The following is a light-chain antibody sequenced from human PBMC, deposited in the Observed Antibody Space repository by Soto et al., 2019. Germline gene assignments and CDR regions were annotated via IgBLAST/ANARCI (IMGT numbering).Light chain of an antibody. Sequence: DIQMTHSPSSLSASVGDRVTITCRASQGIRNDLNWYQQRPGKAPELLIYFTSRLQSGVPSRFSGSGSGTDFTLTINSLQFEDSATYYCQQSYSTPRTFGPGTKVDIK. CDR1: QGIRND. CDR3: QQSYSTPRT. J-gene: IGKJ3*01. V-gene: IGKV1-39*01. CDR2: FTS.